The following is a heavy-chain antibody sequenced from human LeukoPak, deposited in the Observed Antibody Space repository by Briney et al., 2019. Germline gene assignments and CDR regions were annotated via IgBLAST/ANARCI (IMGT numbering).Heavy chain of an antibody. J-gene: IGHJ3*02. V-gene: IGHV4-61*02. Sequence: PSQTLSLTCTVSGGSISSGSYYWSWIRQPAGKGLEWIGRIYTSGSTNYNPSLKSRVTISVDTSKNPFSLKLSSVTAADTAVYYCARGLWFGELNDAFDIWGQGTMVTVSS. CDR1: GGSISSGSYY. CDR3: ARGLWFGELNDAFDI. D-gene: IGHD3-10*01. CDR2: IYTSGST.